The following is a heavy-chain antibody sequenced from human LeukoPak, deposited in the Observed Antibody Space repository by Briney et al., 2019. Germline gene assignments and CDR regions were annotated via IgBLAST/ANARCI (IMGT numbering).Heavy chain of an antibody. CDR3: ARTGYGRDYYGMDV. CDR2: IYYSGST. Sequence: SETLSLTCTVSGGSISSYYWSWIRQPPGKGLEWIGYIYYSGSTDYNPSLKSRVTISIDTPKNQVSLRVTSVTAADTAVYYCARTGYGRDYYGMDVWGQGTTVTVSS. CDR1: GGSISSYY. V-gene: IGHV4-59*01. J-gene: IGHJ6*02. D-gene: IGHD1-26*01.